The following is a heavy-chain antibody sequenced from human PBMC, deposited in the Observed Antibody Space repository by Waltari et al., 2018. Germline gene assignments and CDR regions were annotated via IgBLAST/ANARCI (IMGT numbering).Heavy chain of an antibody. CDR3: ARAGTVVLRYFDWLSHLDY. Sequence: QVQLQQWGAGLLKPSETLSLTCAVYGGSFSGYYWSWIRQPPGKGLEWIGEINHSGSTNYNPSLKSRVYISVDTSKNQFSLKLSSVTAADTAVYYCARAGTVVLRYFDWLSHLDYWGQGTLVTVSS. J-gene: IGHJ4*02. V-gene: IGHV4-34*01. CDR1: GGSFSGYY. D-gene: IGHD3-9*01. CDR2: INHSGST.